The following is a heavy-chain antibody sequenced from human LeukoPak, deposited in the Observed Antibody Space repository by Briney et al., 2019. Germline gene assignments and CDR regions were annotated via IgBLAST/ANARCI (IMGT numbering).Heavy chain of an antibody. J-gene: IGHJ4*02. CDR2: IYPDDPDT. V-gene: IGHV5-51*01. D-gene: IGHD3-10*01. CDR3: ARHENSYGSASYYDY. Sequence: GESLKISCKSSGYNFNYYWIAWVRPMPGKGLEWMGIIYPDDPDTRYSPSFQGQVTISADKSINTAYLQWSSLEASDTAMYYCARHENSYGSASYYDYWGQGTLVTVSS. CDR1: GYNFNYYW.